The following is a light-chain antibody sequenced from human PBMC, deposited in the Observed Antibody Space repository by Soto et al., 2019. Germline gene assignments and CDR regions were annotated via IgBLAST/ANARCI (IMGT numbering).Light chain of an antibody. CDR3: GTWDNSLSAVV. V-gene: IGLV1-51*01. CDR1: SSNIGNNY. CDR2: DNN. J-gene: IGLJ3*02. Sequence: QSVLTQPPSVSAAPGQKVTISCSGSSSNIGNNYVSWYQQLPGTAPKLVIYDNNKRPSGIPDRFSGSKSGTSATLGITGLQTGDEADYYCGTWDNSLSAVVFGGGTKLTVL.